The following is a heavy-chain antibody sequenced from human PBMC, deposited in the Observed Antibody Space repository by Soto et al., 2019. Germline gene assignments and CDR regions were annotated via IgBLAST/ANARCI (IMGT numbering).Heavy chain of an antibody. V-gene: IGHV3-30-3*01. CDR3: ARGGIAVAGFGY. CDR1: GFTFSSYA. D-gene: IGHD6-19*01. CDR2: ISYDGSNT. J-gene: IGHJ4*02. Sequence: QVQLVESGGGVVQPGRSLRLSCAASGFTFSSYAMHWVRQAPGKGLEWVAVISYDGSNTYYADSVKGRFTISIDNSKNTLYLQMNSLRAEDTAVYYCARGGIAVAGFGYWGQGTLVTVSS.